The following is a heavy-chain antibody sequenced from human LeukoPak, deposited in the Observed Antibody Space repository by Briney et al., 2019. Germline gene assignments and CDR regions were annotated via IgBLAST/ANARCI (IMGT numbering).Heavy chain of an antibody. CDR1: GFTFSSYA. J-gene: IGHJ4*02. V-gene: IGHV3-30*04. CDR2: ISYDGSNK. Sequence: GGSLRLSCAASGFTFSSYAMHWVRQAPGKGLEWVAVISYDGSNKYYADSVKGRFTISRDNSKNTLYLQMNSLRAEDTAVYYCAKDQARYFDWLSNFGYWGQGTLVTVSS. D-gene: IGHD3-9*01. CDR3: AKDQARYFDWLSNFGY.